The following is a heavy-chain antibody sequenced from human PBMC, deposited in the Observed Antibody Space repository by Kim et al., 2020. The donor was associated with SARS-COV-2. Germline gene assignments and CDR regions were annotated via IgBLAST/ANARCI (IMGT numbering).Heavy chain of an antibody. Sequence: GGSLRLSCAASGFTFSSYAMHWVRQAPGKGLEWVAVISYDGSNKYYVDSVKGRFTISRDNSKNTLYLQMNSLRAEDTAVYYCARAQDIVLVVYATYFGYWGQGTLVTVSS. CDR3: ARAQDIVLVVYATYFGY. D-gene: IGHD2-8*02. CDR2: ISYDGSNK. CDR1: GFTFSSYA. V-gene: IGHV3-30*04. J-gene: IGHJ4*02.